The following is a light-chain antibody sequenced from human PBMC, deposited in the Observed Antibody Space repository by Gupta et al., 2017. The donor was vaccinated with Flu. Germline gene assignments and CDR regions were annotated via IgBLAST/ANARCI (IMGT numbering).Light chain of an antibody. CDR1: SSEVGGYNY. V-gene: IGLV2-11*01. J-gene: IGLJ2*01. Sequence: HSALTQPCPVSGSPRPSATISALGTSSEVGGYNYVSWYQQPPGKAPKLMIYDVSTRPSGVPSLFSCSKSGNTASLTISWLQAEDEADYYCCSYTGSSTLVFGGGTKLTVL. CDR3: CSYTGSSTLV. CDR2: DVS.